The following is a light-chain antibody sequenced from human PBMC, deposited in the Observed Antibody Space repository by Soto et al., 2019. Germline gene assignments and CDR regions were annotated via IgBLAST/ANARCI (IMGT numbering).Light chain of an antibody. CDR2: QVT. CDR3: NSYSSSTFYV. V-gene: IGLV2-14*01. J-gene: IGLJ1*01. Sequence: ALTQPASVSGSPGQSITISCTGSSSDIASFNYVSWYQQYPGKAPKLLIYQVTSRASGVSHRFSGSKFGDTASLTISGLQPEDEAEYYCNSYSSSTFYVFGTGTKVTVL. CDR1: SSDIASFNY.